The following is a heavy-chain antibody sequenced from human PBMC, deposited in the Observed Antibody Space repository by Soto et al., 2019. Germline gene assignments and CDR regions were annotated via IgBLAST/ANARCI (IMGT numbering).Heavy chain of an antibody. CDR3: VRDVGQWCFDS. D-gene: IGHD2-15*01. J-gene: IGHJ4*02. V-gene: IGHV3-7*01. CDR1: GFTFSSYA. CDR2: IKEDGTQT. Sequence: LRLSCAASGFTFSSYAMNWVRQAPGKGLEWVASIKEDGTQTASVDSVKGRFTISRDNAKNSLYLEMNNLRVEDTAVYYCVRDVGQWCFDSWGQGALVTVSS.